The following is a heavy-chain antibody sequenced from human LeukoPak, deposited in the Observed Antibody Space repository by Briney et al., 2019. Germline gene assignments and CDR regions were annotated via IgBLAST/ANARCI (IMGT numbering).Heavy chain of an antibody. CDR2: IFYSGST. J-gene: IGHJ1*01. D-gene: IGHD3-10*01. V-gene: IGHV4-31*03. CDR3: ARVIRGSGSEYFQH. Sequence: SETLSLTCTVSGGSISSGGFYWSWVRQHPGKGLEWIGYIFYSGSTYYNPSLKSRITISVDTSKNQFSLKLSSVTAADTAVYYCARVIRGSGSEYFQHWGQGALVTVPS. CDR1: GGSISSGGFY.